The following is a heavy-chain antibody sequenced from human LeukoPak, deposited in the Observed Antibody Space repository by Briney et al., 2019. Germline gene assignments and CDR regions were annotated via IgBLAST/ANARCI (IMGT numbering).Heavy chain of an antibody. J-gene: IGHJ5*02. D-gene: IGHD2-15*01. V-gene: IGHV1-46*01. CDR1: GYTFTSYY. Sequence: ASVKVSCKASGYTFTSYYMHWVRQAPGQGLEWMGIINPSGGSTSYAQKFQGRVTMTRDMSTSTVYMELSSLRSEDTAVYYCARDLDLRGYCSGGSCYSGFDPWGQGTLVTVSS. CDR2: INPSGGST. CDR3: ARDLDLRGYCSGGSCYSGFDP.